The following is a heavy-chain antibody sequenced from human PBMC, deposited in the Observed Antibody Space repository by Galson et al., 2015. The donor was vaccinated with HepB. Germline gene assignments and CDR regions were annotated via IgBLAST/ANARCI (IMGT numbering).Heavy chain of an antibody. Sequence: LRLSCAASGFTFSSYAVSWVRQAPGKGLEWVSSISSSGGNTYYADSVRGRFTISRDNSKNTLYLQMNSLRAEDTAVYYCAKGDSGSYYVDYWGQGTLVTVSS. CDR3: AKGDSGSYYVDY. D-gene: IGHD1-26*01. V-gene: IGHV3-23*01. CDR1: GFTFSSYA. J-gene: IGHJ4*02. CDR2: ISSSGGNT.